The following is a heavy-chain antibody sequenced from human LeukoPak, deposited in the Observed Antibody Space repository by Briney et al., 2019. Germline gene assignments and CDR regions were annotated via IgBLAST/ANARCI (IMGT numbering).Heavy chain of an antibody. CDR2: ISSSGSTI. CDR3: ARSIALAGTETFDI. Sequence: GGSLRLSCAASGFTFSDYYMNWIRQAPGKGLEWVSYISSSGSTIYYADSVKGRFTISRDNAKNSLYLQMNSLRAEDTAVYYCARSIALAGTETFDIWGQGTMVTVSS. V-gene: IGHV3-11*01. J-gene: IGHJ3*02. D-gene: IGHD6-19*01. CDR1: GFTFSDYY.